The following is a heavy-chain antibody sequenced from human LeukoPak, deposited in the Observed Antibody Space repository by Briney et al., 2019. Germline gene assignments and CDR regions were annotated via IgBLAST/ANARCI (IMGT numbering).Heavy chain of an antibody. V-gene: IGHV4-4*07. J-gene: IGHJ2*01. CDR2: IYASGST. CDR3: ARDWMDSSSWFRWYFDL. CDR1: GSSFSSSY. Sequence: PSETLSLPCTVSGSSFSSSYWSWIRQPAGKGLEWIGRIYASGSTNYNPSFKSRITMSVDTSKNHFSLNLSSVTAADTAVYYCARDWMDSSSWFRWYFDLWGRGTLVIVSS. D-gene: IGHD6-13*01.